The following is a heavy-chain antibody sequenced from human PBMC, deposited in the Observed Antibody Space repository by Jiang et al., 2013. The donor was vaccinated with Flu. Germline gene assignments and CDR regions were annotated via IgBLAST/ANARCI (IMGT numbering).Heavy chain of an antibody. Sequence: QLVESGEAWYSLGRSLRLSCAASGFTFDDYAMHWVRQAPGKGLEWVSGISWNSGSIGYADSVKGRFTISRDNAKNSLYLQMSSLRAEDTALYYCAKDSGIVATIPFDIWGQGTMVTVSS. CDR2: ISWNSGSI. D-gene: IGHD5-12*01. CDR1: GFTFDDYA. J-gene: IGHJ3*02. CDR3: AKDSGIVATIPFDI. V-gene: IGHV3-9*01.